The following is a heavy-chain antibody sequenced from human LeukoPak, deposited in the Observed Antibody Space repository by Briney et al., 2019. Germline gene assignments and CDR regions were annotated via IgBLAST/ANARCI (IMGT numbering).Heavy chain of an antibody. V-gene: IGHV3-33*01. J-gene: IGHJ6*02. CDR3: TRWRTGRYYYYYGMDV. CDR1: GFTFSSYG. D-gene: IGHD1-1*01. CDR2: IWYDGSNK. Sequence: GGSLRLSCAASGFTFSSYGMHWVRQAPGKGLEWVAVIWYDGSNKYYADSVKGRFTISRDNSKNTAYLQMNSLKTEDTAVYYCTRWRTGRYYYYYGMDVWGQGTTVTVSS.